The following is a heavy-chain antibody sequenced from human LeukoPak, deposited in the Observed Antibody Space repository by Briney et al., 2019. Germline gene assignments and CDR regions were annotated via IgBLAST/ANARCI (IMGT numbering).Heavy chain of an antibody. J-gene: IGHJ4*02. CDR2: IYHSGST. Sequence: SETLSLTCAVSGGSISSGGYSWSWIRQPPGKGLEWIGYIYHSGSTYYNPSLKSRVTISADTSKNQFSLKLNSLTTADTAVYYCTRGAGWLIDYWGQGILVTVSS. D-gene: IGHD3-16*01. V-gene: IGHV4-30-2*01. CDR3: TRGAGWLIDY. CDR1: GGSISSGGYS.